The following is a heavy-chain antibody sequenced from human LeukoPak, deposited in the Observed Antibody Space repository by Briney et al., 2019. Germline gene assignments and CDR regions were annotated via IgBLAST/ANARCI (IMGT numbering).Heavy chain of an antibody. Sequence: GGSLRLSCAASGFTFSSYGMHWVRQAPGKGLEWVAVIWYDGSNKYYADSVKDRFTISRDNSKNTLYLQMNSLRAEDTAVYYCARGLRGQYSSSSGFYFDYWGQGTLVTVSS. V-gene: IGHV3-33*01. CDR1: GFTFSSYG. CDR3: ARGLRGQYSSSSGFYFDY. D-gene: IGHD6-6*01. CDR2: IWYDGSNK. J-gene: IGHJ4*02.